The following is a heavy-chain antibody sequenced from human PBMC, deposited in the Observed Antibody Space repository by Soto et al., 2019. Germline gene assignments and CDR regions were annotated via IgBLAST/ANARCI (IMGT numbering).Heavy chain of an antibody. CDR1: GIPFSNAW. Sequence: EVQLVESGGGLVEPGGSLRLSCAASGIPFSNAWMHWVRKAPGKGLEYIGRIRSKTDGGTTEYAAPVEGRFTVSRADSKNTLYLQMSGRKTEDTAVYYYTTTRPGTNVFDNWGQGTLVTVSS. D-gene: IGHD1-1*01. V-gene: IGHV3-15*01. CDR3: TTTRPGTNVFDN. CDR2: IRSKTDGGTT. J-gene: IGHJ3*02.